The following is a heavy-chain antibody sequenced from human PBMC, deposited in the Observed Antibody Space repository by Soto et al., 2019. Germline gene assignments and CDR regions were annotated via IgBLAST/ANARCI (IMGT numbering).Heavy chain of an antibody. CDR3: AKETIAVGGPNYFDY. CDR1: GFTFSRYG. CDR2: VSHDGLAQ. V-gene: IGHV3-30*18. J-gene: IGHJ4*02. Sequence: QVQLVESGGGVVQPGRSLRLLCEGSGFTFSRYGMHWVRQAPGMGLEWVAVVSHDGLAQYYGDSVKGRFTISRDNSQNTLYLQMNSLRTEYTAIYYCAKETIAVGGPNYFDYWGQGTLVTVSS. D-gene: IGHD6-19*01.